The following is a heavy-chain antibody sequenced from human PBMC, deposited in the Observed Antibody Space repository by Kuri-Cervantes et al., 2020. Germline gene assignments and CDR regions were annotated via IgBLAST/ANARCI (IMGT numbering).Heavy chain of an antibody. D-gene: IGHD1-26*01. V-gene: IGHV3-7*01. CDR3: ARGEEYMDV. CDR1: GFTFSSYW. J-gene: IGHJ6*03. CDR2: IKQDGSEK. Sequence: GGSLRLSCTASGFTFSSYWISWVRQAPGKGLEWVANIKQDGSEKYYVDSVKGRFTISRDNAKNSLYLQMNSLRAEDTAVYYCARGEEYMDVWGKGTTVTVSS.